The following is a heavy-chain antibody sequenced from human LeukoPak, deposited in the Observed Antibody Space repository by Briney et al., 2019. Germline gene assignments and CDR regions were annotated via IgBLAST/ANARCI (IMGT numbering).Heavy chain of an antibody. Sequence: ASVKVSCKASGYTFTSYGISWVRQAPGQGLEWMGWISAYNGNTNYAQKLQGRVTMTTDTSTSTAYMELRSLRSDDTAVYYCASLDVDTAMVRHGNWFDPWGQGTLVTVSS. CDR2: ISAYNGNT. CDR3: ASLDVDTAMVRHGNWFDP. J-gene: IGHJ5*02. D-gene: IGHD5-18*01. CDR1: GYTFTSYG. V-gene: IGHV1-18*01.